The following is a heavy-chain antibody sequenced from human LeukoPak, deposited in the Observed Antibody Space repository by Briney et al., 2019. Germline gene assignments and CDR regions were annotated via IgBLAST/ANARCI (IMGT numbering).Heavy chain of an antibody. V-gene: IGHV4-31*03. CDR2: IFYSGST. D-gene: IGHD3-22*01. CDR3: ARALYYSSGYFFFDY. Sequence: PSQTLSLTCSVSGGSISSRDHYWSWIRQPPGKGLEWIGYIFYSGSTHYNPSLKSRVTISVDPSKNQFSLKLSSVTAADTAVYYCARALYYSSGYFFFDYWGQGILSPSPQ. CDR1: GGSISSRDHY. J-gene: IGHJ4*02.